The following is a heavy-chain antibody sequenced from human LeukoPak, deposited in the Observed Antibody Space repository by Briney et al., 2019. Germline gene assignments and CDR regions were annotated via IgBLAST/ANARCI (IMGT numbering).Heavy chain of an antibody. CDR1: GFTFSSNS. V-gene: IGHV3-23*01. CDR2: ISGSSDNT. J-gene: IGHJ4*02. CDR3: AKCSGGSCYFPFDY. Sequence: HPGGSLRLSCAASGFTFSSNSMSWVRQAPGKGLEWVSAISGSSDNTYYADSVKGRFTISRDNSKNTLFLQMNSLRAEDTAVYYCAKCSGGSCYFPFDYWGQGTLVTVSS. D-gene: IGHD2-15*01.